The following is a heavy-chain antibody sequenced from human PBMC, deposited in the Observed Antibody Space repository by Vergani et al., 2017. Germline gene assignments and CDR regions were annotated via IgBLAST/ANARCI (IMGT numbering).Heavy chain of an antibody. Sequence: QVQLQESGPGLVKPSQTLSLTCTVSGGAFSSGGQSWTWVRQPANQGLELIGRIYSSGTTNYNPSLRSRVTMSVDTSKKQFSLELTSVTAADTAVYYCARDGGDYDKDALDLWGLGTMVTV. CDR2: IYSSGTT. CDR1: GGAFSSGGQS. V-gene: IGHV4-61*02. J-gene: IGHJ3*01. CDR3: ARDGGDYDKDALDL. D-gene: IGHD2-21*02.